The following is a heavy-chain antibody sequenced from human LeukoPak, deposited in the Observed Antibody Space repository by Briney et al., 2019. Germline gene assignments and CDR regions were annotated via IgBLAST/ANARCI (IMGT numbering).Heavy chain of an antibody. J-gene: IGHJ6*02. CDR3: ARDTRPSLRGHYYYYMDV. Sequence: SVKVSCKVSGDTFSRYAISWVRQAPGQGLEWMGGIIPILTTPNYAQRFQGRVTITADESTSTAYMELISLRSEDTAVYYCARDTRPSLRGHYYYYMDVWGQGTTVIVSS. CDR1: GDTFSRYA. D-gene: IGHD3-10*01. V-gene: IGHV1-69*01. CDR2: IIPILTTP.